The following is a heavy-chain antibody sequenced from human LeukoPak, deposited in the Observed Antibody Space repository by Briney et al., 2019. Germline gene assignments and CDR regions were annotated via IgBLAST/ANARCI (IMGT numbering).Heavy chain of an antibody. CDR1: GGSFSGYF. CDR2: INHSGST. Sequence: SETLSLTCAVFGGSFSGYFWTWIRQPPGKRLEWIGEINHSGSTKYNPSLKSRVTISVDTSKNQFSLKVSSVTAADTAVYYCARGYCTTTSCLGMDYWGQGTLVTVSS. V-gene: IGHV4-34*01. D-gene: IGHD2-2*01. J-gene: IGHJ4*02. CDR3: ARGYCTTTSCLGMDY.